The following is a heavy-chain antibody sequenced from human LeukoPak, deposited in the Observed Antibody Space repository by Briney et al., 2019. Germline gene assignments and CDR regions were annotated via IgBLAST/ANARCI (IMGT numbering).Heavy chain of an antibody. CDR3: ARRDCTNGVCYTYDY. CDR1: GYSFTSYW. V-gene: IGHV5-51*01. CDR2: IYPGDSDT. Sequence: GESLKISCKGSGYSFTSYWISWVRQMPGKGLEWMGIIYPGDSDTRYSPSFQGQVTISADKSISTAYLQWSSLKASDTAMYYCARRDCTNGVCYTYDYWGQGTLVTVSS. J-gene: IGHJ4*02. D-gene: IGHD2-8*01.